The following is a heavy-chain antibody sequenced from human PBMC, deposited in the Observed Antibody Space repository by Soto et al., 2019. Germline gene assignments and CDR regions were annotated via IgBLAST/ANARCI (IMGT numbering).Heavy chain of an antibody. Sequence: ASVKVSCKASGGTFSSYAISWVRQAPGQGLEWMGGIIPIFGTANYAQKFQGRVTITADESTSTAYMELSSLRSEDTAVYYCASNIVVVPAAWYGMDVWGQGTTVTVSS. J-gene: IGHJ6*02. V-gene: IGHV1-69*13. CDR3: ASNIVVVPAAWYGMDV. CDR1: GGTFSSYA. CDR2: IIPIFGTA. D-gene: IGHD2-2*01.